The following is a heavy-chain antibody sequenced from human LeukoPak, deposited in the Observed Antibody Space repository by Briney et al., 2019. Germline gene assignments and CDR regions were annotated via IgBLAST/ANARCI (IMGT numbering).Heavy chain of an antibody. CDR3: AKAPHEYSSSSMDY. CDR1: GFTFSSYG. D-gene: IGHD6-6*01. Sequence: PGGSLRLSCAASGFTFSSYGMHWVRQAPGKGLEWVSAISGSGGSTYYADSVKGRFTISRDNSKNTLYLQMNSLRAEDTAVYYCAKAPHEYSSSSMDYWGQGTLVTVSS. CDR2: ISGSGGST. V-gene: IGHV3-23*01. J-gene: IGHJ4*02.